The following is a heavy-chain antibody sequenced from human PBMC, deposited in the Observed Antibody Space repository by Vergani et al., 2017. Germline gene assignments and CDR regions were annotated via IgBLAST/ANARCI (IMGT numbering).Heavy chain of an antibody. CDR2: IYYSGST. J-gene: IGHJ4*02. V-gene: IGHV4-59*01. CDR3: ARSQGAMGPWRYFDY. CDR1: GGSISSYY. D-gene: IGHD1-26*01. Sequence: QVQLQESGPGLVKPSETLSLPCTVSGGSISSYYWSWIRQPPGKGLEWIGYIYYSGSTNYNPSLKSRVTISVDTSKNQFSLKLSSVTAADTAVYYCARSQGAMGPWRYFDYWGQGTLVTVSS.